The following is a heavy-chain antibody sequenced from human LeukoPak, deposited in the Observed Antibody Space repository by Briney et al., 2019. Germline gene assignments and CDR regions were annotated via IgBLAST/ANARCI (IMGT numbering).Heavy chain of an antibody. CDR3: ARDGGDYYYPLDY. CDR1: GYSISSGYY. CDR2: IYHSGST. Sequence: SETLSLTCTVSGYSISSGYYWGWIRQPPGKGLEWIGSIYHSGSTYYNPSLKSRVTISVDTSKNQFSLKLSSVTAADTAVYYCARDGGDYYYPLDYWGQGTLVTVSS. D-gene: IGHD2-21*02. J-gene: IGHJ4*02. V-gene: IGHV4-38-2*02.